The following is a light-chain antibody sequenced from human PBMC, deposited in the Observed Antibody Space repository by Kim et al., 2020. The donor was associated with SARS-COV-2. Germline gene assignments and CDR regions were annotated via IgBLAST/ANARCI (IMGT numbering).Light chain of an antibody. CDR3: QLWDTSSDQLL. CDR2: YDR. J-gene: IGLJ3*02. Sequence: SYELTQPLSVSVAPGQTAILTCGGSNIGSKSVHWYQQKPRQAPVLVIYYDRDRPSGIPERFSASNSGNTATLTISGVEAGDEADYYCQLWDTSSDQLLFGGGTQLTVL. CDR1: NIGSKS. V-gene: IGLV3-21*01.